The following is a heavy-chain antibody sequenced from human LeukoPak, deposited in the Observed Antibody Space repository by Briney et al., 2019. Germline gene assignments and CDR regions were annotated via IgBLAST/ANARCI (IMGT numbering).Heavy chain of an antibody. Sequence: SETLSLTCTVSGYSISSGYYWGWIRQPPGKGLEWIGSIYHSGSTYYNPSLKSRVAISVDTSKNQFSLKLSSVTAADTAVYYCARGIRITMVRGVISVRFDPWGQGTLVTVSS. CDR1: GYSISSGYY. J-gene: IGHJ5*02. V-gene: IGHV4-38-2*02. D-gene: IGHD3-10*01. CDR2: IYHSGST. CDR3: ARGIRITMVRGVISVRFDP.